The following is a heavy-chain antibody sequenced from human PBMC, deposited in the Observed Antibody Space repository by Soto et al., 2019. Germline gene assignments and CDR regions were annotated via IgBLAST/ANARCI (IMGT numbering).Heavy chain of an antibody. Sequence: ASVKVSCKASGYTFTGYYMHWVRQAPGQGLEWMGWINPNSGGTNYAQKFQGWVTMTRDTSISTAYMELSRLRSDDTAVYYCAREQLVQPPQGWSYYYGMDVWGQGTTGTVS. CDR1: GYTFTGYY. CDR2: INPNSGGT. CDR3: AREQLVQPPQGWSYYYGMDV. J-gene: IGHJ6*02. V-gene: IGHV1-2*04. D-gene: IGHD6-6*01.